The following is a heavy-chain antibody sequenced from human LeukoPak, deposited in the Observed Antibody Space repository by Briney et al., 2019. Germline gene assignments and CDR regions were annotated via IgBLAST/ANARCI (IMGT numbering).Heavy chain of an antibody. CDR1: GGSISRYY. CDR3: ARERELGYCSGGSCPLDY. Sequence: SETLSLTCTVSGGSISRYYWSWIRQPPGKGLEWIGYIYYSGSTNYNPSLKSRVTISVDTSKNQFSLKLSSVTAADTAVYYCARERELGYCSGGSCPLDYWGQGTLVTVSS. J-gene: IGHJ4*02. CDR2: IYYSGST. V-gene: IGHV4-59*01. D-gene: IGHD2-15*01.